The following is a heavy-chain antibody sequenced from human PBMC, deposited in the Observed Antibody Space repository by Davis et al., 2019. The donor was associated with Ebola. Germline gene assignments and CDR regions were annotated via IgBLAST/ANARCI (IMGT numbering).Heavy chain of an antibody. V-gene: IGHV3-30*18. J-gene: IGHJ3*02. CDR3: AKDPSLPVYSSGWYFAFDI. CDR1: GFTFSSYG. Sequence: PGGSLRLSCAASGFTFSSYGMHWVRQAPGKGLEWVAVISYDGSNKYYADSVKGRFTISRDNSKNTLYLQMNSLRAEDTAVYYCAKDPSLPVYSSGWYFAFDIWGQGTMVTVSS. CDR2: ISYDGSNK. D-gene: IGHD6-19*01.